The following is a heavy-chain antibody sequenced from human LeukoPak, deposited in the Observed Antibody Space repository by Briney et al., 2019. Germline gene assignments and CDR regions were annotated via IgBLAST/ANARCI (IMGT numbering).Heavy chain of an antibody. CDR2: ICYSGST. V-gene: IGHV4-39*01. J-gene: IGHJ4*02. CDR1: GGSISSSSYY. CDR3: ARQGGSYRRGDY. D-gene: IGHD1-26*01. Sequence: SETLSLTCTVSGGSISSSSYYWGWIRQPPGKGLEWIGSICYSGSTYYNPSLKSRVTISVDTSKNQFSLKLSSVTAADTAVYYCARQGGSYRRGDYWGQGTLVTVSS.